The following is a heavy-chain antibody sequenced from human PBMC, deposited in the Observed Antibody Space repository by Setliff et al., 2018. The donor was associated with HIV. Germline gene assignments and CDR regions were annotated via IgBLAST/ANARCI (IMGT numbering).Heavy chain of an antibody. CDR2: IYNSRST. D-gene: IGHD2-2*01. V-gene: IGHV4-59*08. CDR1: GGSISSHY. CDR3: ARLGYCSRTTCYGYYYMDV. Sequence: SETLSLTCTVSGGSISSHYWSWIRQPPGKGLEWIGYIYNSRSTNYHPSLKSRLTISIDTSKNQFSLKLSSVTAADTAVYYCARLGYCSRTTCYGYYYMDVWGKGTTVTVS. J-gene: IGHJ6*03.